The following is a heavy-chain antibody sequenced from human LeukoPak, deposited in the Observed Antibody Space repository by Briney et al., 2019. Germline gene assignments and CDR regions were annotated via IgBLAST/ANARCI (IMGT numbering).Heavy chain of an antibody. J-gene: IGHJ4*02. CDR2: IYYSGST. CDR1: VCSISSYY. V-gene: IGHV4-59*01. Sequence: PSETLSLTCTVSVCSISSYYWSWIRQPPGKGLEWIGYIYYSGSTNYNPSLKSRVTISVDTSKNQFSLKLSSVTAADTAVYYCARVDRDSSSTLEVFDYWGQGTLVTVSS. CDR3: ARVDRDSSSTLEVFDY. D-gene: IGHD6-6*01.